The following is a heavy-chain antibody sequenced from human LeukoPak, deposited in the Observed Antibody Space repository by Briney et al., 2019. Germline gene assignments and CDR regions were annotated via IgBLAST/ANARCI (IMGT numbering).Heavy chain of an antibody. CDR3: ARDDCSSTSCYLYYLDY. Sequence: ASVKVSCKASGYTFTSYGISWVRQAPGQGLEWMGWISAYNGNTNYAQKLQGRVTMTTDTSTSTAYMELRSLRSDDTAVYYCARDDCSSTSCYLYYLDYWGQGTLVTVSS. V-gene: IGHV1-18*01. CDR1: GYTFTSYG. J-gene: IGHJ4*02. CDR2: ISAYNGNT. D-gene: IGHD2-2*01.